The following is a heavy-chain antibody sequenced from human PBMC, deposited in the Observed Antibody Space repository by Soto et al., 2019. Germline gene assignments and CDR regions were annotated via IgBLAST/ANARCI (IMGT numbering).Heavy chain of an antibody. CDR3: ARDSSAPPPDYYYYYYMDV. J-gene: IGHJ6*03. D-gene: IGHD6-6*01. Sequence: QVQLVESGGGLVKPGGSLRLSCAASGFTFSDYYMSWIRQAPGKGLEWVSYISSSGSTIYYADSVKGRFTISRDNAKNTLYLQMNSRIAEDTAVYYCARDSSAPPPDYYYYYYMDVWGKGTTVTVSS. CDR1: GFTFSDYY. V-gene: IGHV3-11*01. CDR2: ISSSGSTI.